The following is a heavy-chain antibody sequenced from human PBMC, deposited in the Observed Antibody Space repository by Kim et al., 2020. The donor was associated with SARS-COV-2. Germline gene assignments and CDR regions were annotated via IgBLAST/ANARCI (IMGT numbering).Heavy chain of an antibody. V-gene: IGHV3-30*18. Sequence: GGSLRLSCAASGFTFSSYGMHWVRQAPGKGLEWVAVISYDGSNKYYADSVKGRFTISRDNSKNTLYLQMNSLRAEDTAVYYCANGYFDWLRPFDYWGQGT. CDR1: GFTFSSYG. J-gene: IGHJ4*02. CDR3: ANGYFDWLRPFDY. D-gene: IGHD3-9*01. CDR2: ISYDGSNK.